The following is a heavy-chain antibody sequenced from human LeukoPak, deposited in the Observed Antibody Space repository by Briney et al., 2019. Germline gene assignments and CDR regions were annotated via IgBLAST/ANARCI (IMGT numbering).Heavy chain of an antibody. CDR1: GYTLTELS. CDR3: ATRLQKYSSGLDY. D-gene: IGHD6-19*01. J-gene: IGHJ4*02. V-gene: IGHV1-24*01. Sequence: RASVKVSCKVSGYTLTELSMHWVRQTPGKGLEWGGGFDPEDGETIYAQKFQGRVTMTEDTSTDTVYMELSSLRSEDTAVYYCATRLQKYSSGLDYWGQGTLVTVSS. CDR2: FDPEDGET.